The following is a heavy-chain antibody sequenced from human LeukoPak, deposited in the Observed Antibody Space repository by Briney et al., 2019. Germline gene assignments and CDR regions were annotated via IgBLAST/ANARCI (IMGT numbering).Heavy chain of an antibody. Sequence: PSETLSLTCAVSGYSISSGYYWSWIRQPPGKGLEWIGEINHSGSTNYNPSLKSRVTISVDTSKNQFSLKLSSVTAADTAVYYCARGGYYYGSGYWGQGTLVTVSS. D-gene: IGHD3-10*01. CDR1: GYSISSGYY. V-gene: IGHV4-34*01. J-gene: IGHJ4*02. CDR3: ARGGYYYGSGY. CDR2: INHSGST.